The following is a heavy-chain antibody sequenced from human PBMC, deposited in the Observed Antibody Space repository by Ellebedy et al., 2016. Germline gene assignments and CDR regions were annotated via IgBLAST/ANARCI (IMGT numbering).Heavy chain of an antibody. Sequence: SETLSLXXAISGDSVSSNSAAWNWIRQSPSRGLEWLGRTYYRSKWYNDYAVSVKSRITINPDTSKKQFSLQLNSVTPEDTAVYYCAREAHPGNPYGMDVWGQGTTVTVSS. CDR1: GDSVSSNSAA. CDR3: AREAHPGNPYGMDV. CDR2: TYYRSKWYN. J-gene: IGHJ6*02. V-gene: IGHV6-1*01. D-gene: IGHD1-14*01.